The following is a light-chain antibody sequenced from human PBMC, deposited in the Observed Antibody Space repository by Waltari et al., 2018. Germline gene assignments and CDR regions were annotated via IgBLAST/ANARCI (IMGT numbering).Light chain of an antibody. CDR3: CSYAGRGTYV. CDR2: EVL. V-gene: IGLV2-23*02. CDR1: TSDVGHYDL. J-gene: IGLJ1*01. Sequence: QSALTQPASVSGTPGPSITISCTGTTSDVGHYDLVSWYQQHPGKAPKLLICEVLKRPSGVSSRFSGSKSGNTASLTISGLQAEDEADYYCCSYAGRGTYVFGSGTKVTVL.